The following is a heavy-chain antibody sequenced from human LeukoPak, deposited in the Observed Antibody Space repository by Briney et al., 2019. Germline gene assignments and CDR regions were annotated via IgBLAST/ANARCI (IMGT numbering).Heavy chain of an antibody. J-gene: IGHJ5*02. CDR2: IYYSGST. CDR1: GGSISSGDYY. Sequence: PSVTLSLTCTVSGGSISSGDYYWSWIRQPPGKGLEWIGYIYYSGSTYYNPSLKSRVTISVDTSKNQFSLKLSSVTAADTAVYYCARAPAFNYYYDSSGYSPLGQGTLVTVSS. D-gene: IGHD3-22*01. CDR3: ARAPAFNYYYDSSGYSP. V-gene: IGHV4-30-4*01.